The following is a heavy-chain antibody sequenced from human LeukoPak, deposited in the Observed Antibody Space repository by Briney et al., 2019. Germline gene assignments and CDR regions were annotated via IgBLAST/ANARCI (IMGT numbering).Heavy chain of an antibody. V-gene: IGHV1-69*06. Sequence: ASVKVSCKACGGTFSSYAISWVRLAPGQALEWMGRIIPIFGTANYAQKFQGRVTITADKSTSTAYMELSSLRSEDTAVYYCASLGYCSSTSCYLVDYWGQGTLVTVSS. D-gene: IGHD2-2*01. J-gene: IGHJ4*02. CDR1: GGTFSSYA. CDR3: ASLGYCSSTSCYLVDY. CDR2: IIPIFGTA.